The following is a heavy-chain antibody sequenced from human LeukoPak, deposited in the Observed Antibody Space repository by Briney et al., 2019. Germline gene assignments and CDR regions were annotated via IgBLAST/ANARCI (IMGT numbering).Heavy chain of an antibody. J-gene: IGHJ6*01. D-gene: IGHD3-10*01. CDR2: INHSGST. Sequence: SETLSLTCAVYGGSFSGYYWSWIRQPPGKGLEWIGEINHSGSTNYNPSLKSRVTISVDTSKNQFSLKLSSVTAADTAVYYCAKGPPSQNYNGSGLKGMDVGGKGPRSPSPQ. CDR1: GGSFSGYY. CDR3: AKGPPSQNYNGSGLKGMDV. V-gene: IGHV4-34*01.